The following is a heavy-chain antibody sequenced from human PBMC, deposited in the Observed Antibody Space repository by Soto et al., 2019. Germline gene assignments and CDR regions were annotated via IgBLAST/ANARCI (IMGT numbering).Heavy chain of an antibody. D-gene: IGHD3-22*01. CDR2: IWYDGSNK. V-gene: IGHV3-33*01. Sequence: PGGSRRLLCAASGFTFSSYGMHRGRQAPGKGLEWVAVIWYDGSNKYYADSVKGRFTISRDNSKNTLYLQMNSLRAEDTAVYYCARDGRYYDSSGYYYSYYYGMDVWGQGTTVTFSS. CDR1: GFTFSSYG. J-gene: IGHJ6*02. CDR3: ARDGRYYDSSGYYYSYYYGMDV.